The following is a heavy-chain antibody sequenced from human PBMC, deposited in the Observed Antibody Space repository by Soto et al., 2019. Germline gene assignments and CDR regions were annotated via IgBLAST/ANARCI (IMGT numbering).Heavy chain of an antibody. CDR2: IVVGSGNT. CDR1: GFTFTSSA. J-gene: IGHJ6*02. V-gene: IGHV1-58*01. CDR3: AADTAMDPFGYYYGMDV. D-gene: IGHD5-18*01. Sequence: SVKVSCKVSGFTFTSSAAQWVRQARGQRLEWIGWIVVGSGNTNYAQKFQERVTITRDMSTSTAYMELSSLRSEDTAVYYCAADTAMDPFGYYYGMDVWGQGTTVTVSS.